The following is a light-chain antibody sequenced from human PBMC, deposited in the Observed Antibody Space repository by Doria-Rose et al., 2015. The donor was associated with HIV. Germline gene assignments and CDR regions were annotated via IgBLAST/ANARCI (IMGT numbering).Light chain of an antibody. Sequence: TQSPGTLSLSPGERATLSCRASQSFSSTYLAWYQQKPGQALSLLIYDGSTRATGIPDRFSASGSGTDFTLTINRLEPEDFALYYCHQYGTSWTFGQGTKVEI. V-gene: IGKV3-20*01. CDR3: HQYGTSWT. J-gene: IGKJ1*01. CDR2: DGS. CDR1: QSFSSTY.